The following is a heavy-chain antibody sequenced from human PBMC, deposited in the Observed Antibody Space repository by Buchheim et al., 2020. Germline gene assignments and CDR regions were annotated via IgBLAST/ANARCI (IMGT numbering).Heavy chain of an antibody. CDR2: IYWDDDK. Sequence: QITLKESGPTLVKPTQTLTLTCSFSGFSLSTSGVGVGWIRQPPGKALEWLAFIYWDDDKSYSPTLKSRLTIAKDASKNQVVITMTNMDPVDTATSYCAVRPVAVTGSWYFDLWGSGTL. CDR1: GFSLSTSGVG. D-gene: IGHD6-19*01. J-gene: IGHJ2*01. CDR3: AVRPVAVTGSWYFDL. V-gene: IGHV2-5*02.